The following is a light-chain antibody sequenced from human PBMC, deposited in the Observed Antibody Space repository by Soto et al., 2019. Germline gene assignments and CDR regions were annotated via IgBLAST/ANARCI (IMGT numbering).Light chain of an antibody. V-gene: IGKV1-12*01. CDR3: QQASSFPLT. CDR1: QGIGSW. CDR2: SAS. Sequence: SVFASLGNTETINCLASQGIGSWLAWYHQIPGKAPKLLIYSASSLQSGTPSRFTGRGSGAAFTLTISNLQPEDVGVYHCQQASSFPLTFAVGTKVDIK. J-gene: IGKJ4*01.